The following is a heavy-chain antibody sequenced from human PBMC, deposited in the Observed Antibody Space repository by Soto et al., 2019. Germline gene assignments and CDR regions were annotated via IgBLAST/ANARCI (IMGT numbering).Heavy chain of an antibody. V-gene: IGHV4-4*02. J-gene: IGHJ4*02. CDR2: IHHSGNT. CDR3: AHSPGWYFLDY. Sequence: QVQLQESGPGLVEPSGTLSLTCAVSGASIITQNYSNWVRQSPGKGLEWIGEIHHSGNTNFSPSRKSRVTHSVDTSNNQVSLRLSSVNAADTAIYYCAHSPGWYFLDYWGQGALVTVS. D-gene: IGHD6-13*01. CDR1: GASIITQNY.